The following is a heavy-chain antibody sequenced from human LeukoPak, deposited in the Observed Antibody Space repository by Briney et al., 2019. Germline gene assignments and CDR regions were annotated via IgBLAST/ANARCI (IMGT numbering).Heavy chain of an antibody. Sequence: GGSLRLSCAASGFTFSSYSMNWVRQAPGKGLEWVSSISSSSSYIYYADSVKGRFTISRDNAKNSLYLQMNSLRAEDTAVYYCARDYYDSSGYYGFDYWGQGTLVTVSS. D-gene: IGHD3-22*01. V-gene: IGHV3-21*01. CDR1: GFTFSSYS. CDR2: ISSSSSYI. CDR3: ARDYYDSSGYYGFDY. J-gene: IGHJ4*02.